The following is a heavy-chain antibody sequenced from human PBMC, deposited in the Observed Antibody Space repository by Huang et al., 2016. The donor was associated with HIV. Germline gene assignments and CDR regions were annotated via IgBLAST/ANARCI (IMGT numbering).Heavy chain of an antibody. Sequence: QVQLVESGGGVVQPGRSLRLSCAVSGFTFRDHPMHWVRQAPGKGLGCVAVIAFDGRNKFYADFVRGRFTISRDNSKNILYLQLNSLTPADTSIYYCARDTTTVAGLDFWGQGALVTVSS. D-gene: IGHD6-19*01. CDR2: IAFDGRNK. J-gene: IGHJ4*02. CDR1: GFTFRDHP. CDR3: ARDTTTVAGLDF. V-gene: IGHV3-30*14.